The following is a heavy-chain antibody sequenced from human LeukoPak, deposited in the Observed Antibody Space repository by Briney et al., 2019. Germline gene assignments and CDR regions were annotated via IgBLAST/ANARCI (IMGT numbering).Heavy chain of an antibody. Sequence: GGSLRLSCAASGFTFDDYAMHWVRQAPGKGLEWVSGISWNSGNIGYADSVKGRFTISRDNAKNSLYLQMNSLRAEDTALYYCAKGEGSMIVNWGQGTLVTVPS. J-gene: IGHJ4*02. D-gene: IGHD3-22*01. CDR3: AKGEGSMIVN. CDR2: ISWNSGNI. CDR1: GFTFDDYA. V-gene: IGHV3-9*01.